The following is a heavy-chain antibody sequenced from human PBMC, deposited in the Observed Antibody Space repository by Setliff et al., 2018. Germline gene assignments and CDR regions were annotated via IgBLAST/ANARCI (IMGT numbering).Heavy chain of an antibody. D-gene: IGHD6-19*01. CDR3: VREYSGGGLM. Sequence: GASVKVSCKASGGTFSSYAIDWVRQAPGQGLEWMGGIIPMFGTTNYAQRFRGRVTITADESTTTAYLELSSLRSDDTAVYFCVREYSGGGLMWGQGTMVTVSS. CDR2: IIPMFGTT. V-gene: IGHV1-69*13. CDR1: GGTFSSYA. J-gene: IGHJ3*01.